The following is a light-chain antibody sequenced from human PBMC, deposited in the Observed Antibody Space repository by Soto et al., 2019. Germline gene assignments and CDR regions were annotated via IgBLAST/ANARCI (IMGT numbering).Light chain of an antibody. CDR2: DAS. CDR3: QQRSNWSQT. CDR1: ESVSSY. Sequence: EIVLTQSPGTLSLSPGEGATLSCRASESVSSYLAWYQQKPGQAPRLLIYDASNRATGIPARFSGSGSGTDFTLTISSLEPEDFAVYYCQQRSNWSQTFGQGTKVDI. V-gene: IGKV3-11*01. J-gene: IGKJ1*01.